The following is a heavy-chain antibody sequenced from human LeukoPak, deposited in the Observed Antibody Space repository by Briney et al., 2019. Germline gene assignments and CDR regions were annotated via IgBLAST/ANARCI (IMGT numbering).Heavy chain of an antibody. CDR3: ARTAAGTVRPDY. CDR1: GYTLTELS. V-gene: IGHV1-24*01. Sequence: ASVKVSCKVSGYTLTELSMHWVRQAPGKGLEWMGGFDPEDGETIYAQKFQGRVTMTEDTSTDTAYMELSSLRSEDTAVYYCARTAAGTVRPDYWGQGTLVTVSS. CDR2: FDPEDGET. D-gene: IGHD6-13*01. J-gene: IGHJ4*02.